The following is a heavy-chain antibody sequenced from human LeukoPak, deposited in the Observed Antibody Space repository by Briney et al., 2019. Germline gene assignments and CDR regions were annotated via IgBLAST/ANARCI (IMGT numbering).Heavy chain of an antibody. D-gene: IGHD3-16*02. CDR3: ARDLGPVAGLGELSFEPDY. CDR1: GYTFTTYY. J-gene: IGHJ4*02. Sequence: ASVKVSCKASGYTFTTYYMHWVRQAPGQGLEWMGIINPSGGITSYAQKFQGRVTMTRDTSTSTVYMELSSLRSEDTAVYYCARDLGPVAGLGELSFEPDYRGQGTLVTVSS. CDR2: INPSGGIT. V-gene: IGHV1-46*01.